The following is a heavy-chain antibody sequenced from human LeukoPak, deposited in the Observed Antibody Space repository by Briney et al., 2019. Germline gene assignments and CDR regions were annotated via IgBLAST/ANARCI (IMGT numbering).Heavy chain of an antibody. V-gene: IGHV4-34*01. Sequence: SETLSLTCTVSGGSISNKYWSWIRQPPGKGLEWIGEINHSGSTNYNPSLKSRVTISVDTSKNQFSLKLSSVTAADTAVYYCARGPRRYSSGWRTPNWFDPWGQGTLVTVSS. CDR3: ARGPRRYSSGWRTPNWFDP. J-gene: IGHJ5*02. CDR1: GGSISNKY. CDR2: INHSGST. D-gene: IGHD6-19*01.